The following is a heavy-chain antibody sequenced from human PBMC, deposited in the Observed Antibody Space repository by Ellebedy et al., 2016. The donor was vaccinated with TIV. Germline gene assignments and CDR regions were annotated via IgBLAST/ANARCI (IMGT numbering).Heavy chain of an antibody. Sequence: ASVKVSCKASGYSFTTYAINWVRQAPGQGLEWMGWISAYNGNTNYAQKFQGRVTMTTDTSTSTAYMELSSLRSDDTAVYYCARGHDYIWGSYRLPDYWGQGTLVTVSS. CDR1: GYSFTTYA. V-gene: IGHV1-18*01. J-gene: IGHJ4*02. CDR3: ARGHDYIWGSYRLPDY. D-gene: IGHD3-16*02. CDR2: ISAYNGNT.